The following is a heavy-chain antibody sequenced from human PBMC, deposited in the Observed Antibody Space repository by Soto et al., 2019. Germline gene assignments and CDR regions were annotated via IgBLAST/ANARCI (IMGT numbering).Heavy chain of an antibody. CDR1: GYTFTSDG. CDR2: ISAYNGNT. CDR3: ARTTSWTAMATDY. Sequence: ASLKVSCKASGYTFTSDGSSWGRNAPGQGLEWMGWISAYNGNTNYAQKLQGRVTMTTDTSTSTAYMELRSLRSDDTAVYYCARTTSWTAMATDYWGQGTLVTVYS. V-gene: IGHV1-18*01. J-gene: IGHJ4*02. D-gene: IGHD5-18*01.